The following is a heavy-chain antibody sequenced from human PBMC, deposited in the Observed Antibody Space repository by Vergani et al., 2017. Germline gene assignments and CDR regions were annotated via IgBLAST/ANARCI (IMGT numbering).Heavy chain of an antibody. D-gene: IGHD6-13*01. CDR3: ASIMYSSSWTWDYYYGMDV. J-gene: IGHJ6*02. CDR2: INHSGST. CDR1: GGSFSGYY. V-gene: IGHV4-34*01. Sequence: QVQLQQWGAGLLKPSETLSLTCAVYGGSFSGYYWSWIRQPPGKGLEWIGEINHSGSTNYNPSLKSRVTISVDTSKNHFSLKLSSVTSADTAVYYGASIMYSSSWTWDYYYGMDVWGQGTTVTVSS.